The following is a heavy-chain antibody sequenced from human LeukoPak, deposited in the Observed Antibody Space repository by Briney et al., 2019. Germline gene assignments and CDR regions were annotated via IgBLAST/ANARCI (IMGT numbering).Heavy chain of an antibody. Sequence: GGSLRLSCTASGFTFSSYEMNWVRQAPGKGLEWVSYISSSGSTIYYADSVKGRFTISRDNAKNSLYLQMNSLRAEDTAVYYCARDSGSALDYWGQGTLVTVSS. J-gene: IGHJ4*02. V-gene: IGHV3-48*03. CDR3: ARDSGSALDY. CDR2: ISSSGSTI. CDR1: GFTFSSYE. D-gene: IGHD3-10*01.